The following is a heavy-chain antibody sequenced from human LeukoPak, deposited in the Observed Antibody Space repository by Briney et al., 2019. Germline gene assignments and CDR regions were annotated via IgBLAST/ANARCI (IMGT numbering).Heavy chain of an antibody. D-gene: IGHD6-13*01. CDR3: ARDRRYSRSIELYYYYYGMDV. J-gene: IGHJ6*02. CDR1: GFTFSSYA. CDR2: ISYDGSNK. Sequence: PGGSLRLSCAASGFTFSSYAMHWVRQAPGKGLEWVAVISYDGSNKYYADSVKGRFTISRDNSKNTLYLQMNSLRAEDTVVYYCARDRRYSRSIELYYYYYGMDVWGQGTTVTVSS. V-gene: IGHV3-30*04.